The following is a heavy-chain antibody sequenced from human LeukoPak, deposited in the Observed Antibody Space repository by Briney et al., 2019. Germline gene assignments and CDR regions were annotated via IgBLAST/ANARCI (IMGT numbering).Heavy chain of an antibody. V-gene: IGHV1-69*05. CDR2: IIPIFGTA. J-gene: IGHJ4*02. CDR1: GGTFSSYS. D-gene: IGHD5-24*01. CDR3: AREGDGYNFLDY. Sequence: GASVKVFCKASGGTFSSYSISWVRQAPGQGPEWMGWIIPIFGTANYAQKFQGRVTITTGESTSTAYMELSSLRSEDTAVYYCAREGDGYNFLDYWGQGTLVTVSS.